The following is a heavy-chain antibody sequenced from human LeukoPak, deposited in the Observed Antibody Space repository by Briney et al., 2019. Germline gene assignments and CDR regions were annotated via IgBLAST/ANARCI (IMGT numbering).Heavy chain of an antibody. J-gene: IGHJ5*02. V-gene: IGHV1-8*02. CDR2: MNPNSGNT. D-gene: IGHD6-19*01. Sequence: ASVKVSCKASGYTFTSYYMHWVRQAPGQGLEWMGWMNPNSGNTGYAQKFQGRVTMTRNTSISTAYMELSSLRSEDTAVYYCARVIGGPGYPRIAVAGLSPWGQGTLVTVSS. CDR1: GYTFTSYY. CDR3: ARVIGGPGYPRIAVAGLSP.